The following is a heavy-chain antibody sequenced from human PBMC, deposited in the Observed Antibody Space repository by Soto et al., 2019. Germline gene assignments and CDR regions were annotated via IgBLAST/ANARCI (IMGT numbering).Heavy chain of an antibody. D-gene: IGHD2-15*01. CDR3: ARDRRGSDFDY. Sequence: SETLSLTCTVSGGSVSSGSYYWSWIRQPPGKGLEWIGYIYYSGSTNYNPSLKSRVTISVDTSKNQFSLKLSSVTAADTAVYYCARDRRGSDFDYWGQGTLVTVSS. V-gene: IGHV4-61*01. J-gene: IGHJ4*02. CDR1: GGSVSSGSYY. CDR2: IYYSGST.